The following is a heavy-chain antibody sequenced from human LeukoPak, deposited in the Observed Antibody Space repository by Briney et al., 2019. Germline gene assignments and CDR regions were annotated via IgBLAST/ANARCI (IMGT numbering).Heavy chain of an antibody. CDR1: GYTFTNYG. Sequence: WASVKVSCKASGYTFTNYGISWVRQAPGQGLEWMGWISTYSGTPNYAQKLQGRVTMTTDTSTNTAYMDLRSLRSDDTAVYYCARVLQVLHYYDSSGYYSFFDYWGQGTLVTVSS. CDR3: ARVLQVLHYYDSSGYYSFFDY. J-gene: IGHJ4*02. D-gene: IGHD3-22*01. CDR2: ISTYSGTP. V-gene: IGHV1-18*01.